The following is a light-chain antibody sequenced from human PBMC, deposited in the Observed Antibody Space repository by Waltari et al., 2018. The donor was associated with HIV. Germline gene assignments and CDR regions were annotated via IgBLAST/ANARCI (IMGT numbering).Light chain of an antibody. CDR2: DND. V-gene: IGLV1-51*01. CDR3: GTWDSALSAVV. Sequence: QSVLTQSPSVSAAPGQIVTISCSGSSSNIGNNHLPWYQAVPGIGPRLLIYDNDKRPSAIPDRFSASKSVTSGTLVITGLQTGDEAEYFCGTWDSALSAVVFGGGTSVTVL. CDR1: SSNIGNNH. J-gene: IGLJ2*01.